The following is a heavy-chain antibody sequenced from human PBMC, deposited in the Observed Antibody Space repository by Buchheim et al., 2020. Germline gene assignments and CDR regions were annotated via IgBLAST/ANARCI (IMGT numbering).Heavy chain of an antibody. CDR2: IKGDGSET. CDR3: ASDLNWEGY. Sequence: EEPLVESGGGLVQPGGSLRLSCAASGFTFNTYWMTWVRQAPGKGLEWVANIKGDGSETYYVDSVKGRFTIYRDNAKNSLYLQMNSLRADDTALYYCASDLNWEGYWGQGTL. D-gene: IGHD3/OR15-3a*01. V-gene: IGHV3-7*01. J-gene: IGHJ4*02. CDR1: GFTFNTYW.